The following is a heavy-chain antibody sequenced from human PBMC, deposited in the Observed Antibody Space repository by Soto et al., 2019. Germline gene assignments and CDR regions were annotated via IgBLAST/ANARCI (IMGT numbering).Heavy chain of an antibody. Sequence: EVQLLESGGGLVQPGGSLRLSCAASGFTFSSYAMSWVRQAPGKGLEWVSAISGSGGSTYYADSVKGRFTISRDNSKNTLYLQMNSLRAEDTAVYYCAKDFSNYGDYFWHQDPDATYFDYWGQGTLVTVSS. CDR3: AKDFSNYGDYFWHQDPDATYFDY. CDR1: GFTFSSYA. D-gene: IGHD4-17*01. J-gene: IGHJ4*02. V-gene: IGHV3-23*01. CDR2: ISGSGGST.